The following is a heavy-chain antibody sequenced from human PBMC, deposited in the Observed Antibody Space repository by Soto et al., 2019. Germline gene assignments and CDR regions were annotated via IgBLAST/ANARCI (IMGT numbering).Heavy chain of an antibody. D-gene: IGHD6-6*01. CDR1: GGSFSGYY. V-gene: IGHV4-34*01. CDR3: AGGGIAAFSNAFDI. J-gene: IGHJ3*02. Sequence: SETLSLTCAVYGGSFSGYYWSWIRQPPGKGLEWIGEINHSGSTNYNPSLKSRVTISVDTSKNQFSLKLSSVTAADTAVYYCAGGGIAAFSNAFDIWGQGTMVTVSS. CDR2: INHSGST.